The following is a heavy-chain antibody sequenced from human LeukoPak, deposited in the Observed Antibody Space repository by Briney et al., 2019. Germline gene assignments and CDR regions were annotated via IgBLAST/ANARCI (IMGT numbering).Heavy chain of an antibody. CDR2: IYHSGNT. CDR1: GGSISSGGYY. V-gene: IGHV4-30-2*01. D-gene: IGHD3-10*01. CDR3: ARHRKGLWFGDLWDV. J-gene: IGHJ6*02. Sequence: SETLSLTCTVSGGSISSGGYYWSWIRQPPGKGLEWIGYIYHSGNTYYNPSLKSRVTISVDTSKNQFSQKLSSVTAADTAVYYCARHRKGLWFGDLWDVWGQGTTVTVSS.